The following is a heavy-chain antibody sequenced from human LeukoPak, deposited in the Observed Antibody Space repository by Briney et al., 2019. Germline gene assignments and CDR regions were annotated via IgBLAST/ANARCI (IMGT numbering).Heavy chain of an antibody. J-gene: IGHJ4*02. CDR3: ARDGGDKSWLQSYYFDH. CDR1: GFTFDDYA. Sequence: PGGSLRLSCAASGFTFDDYAMHWVRQAPGKGLEWVSLISWDGGSTYYADSVKGRFTISRDNSKNSLYLQMNSLRAEDTAFYYCARDGGDKSWLQSYYFDHWGQGTLVTVSS. D-gene: IGHD5-24*01. CDR2: ISWDGGST. V-gene: IGHV3-43D*03.